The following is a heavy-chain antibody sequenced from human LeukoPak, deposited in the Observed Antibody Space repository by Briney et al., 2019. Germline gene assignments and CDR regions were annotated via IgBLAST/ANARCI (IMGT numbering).Heavy chain of an antibody. V-gene: IGHV4-59*01. D-gene: IGHD3-3*01. CDR1: GGSISSYY. CDR3: ARVSQYDFWSGYIVDY. Sequence: SETLSLTCTVSGGSISSYYWSWIRQPPGKGLEWIGYIYYSGSTNYNPSLKSRVTISVDTSKNQFSLKLSSVTAADTAVYYCARVSQYDFWSGYIVDYWGQGTLVTVSS. J-gene: IGHJ4*02. CDR2: IYYSGST.